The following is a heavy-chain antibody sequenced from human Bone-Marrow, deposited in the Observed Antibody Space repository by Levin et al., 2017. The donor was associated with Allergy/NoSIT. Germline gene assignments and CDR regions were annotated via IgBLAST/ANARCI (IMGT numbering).Heavy chain of an antibody. CDR1: GFRFSDYA. D-gene: IGHD6-6*01. CDR3: VKDMASSIVAARIDGFDL. Sequence: GGSLRLSCAASGFRFSDYAMHWVRLLPGKGLEWVSGINWNSGRISYADSVKGRFTMSRDNAKDALDLQMNSLRSEDTAVYYGVKDMASSIVAARIDGFDLWGEGTMVIVSS. CDR2: INWNSGRI. J-gene: IGHJ3*01. V-gene: IGHV3-9*01.